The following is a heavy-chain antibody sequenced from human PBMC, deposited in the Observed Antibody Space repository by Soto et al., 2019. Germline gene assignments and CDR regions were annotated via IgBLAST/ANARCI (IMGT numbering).Heavy chain of an antibody. CDR1: GFPFSTYE. J-gene: IGHJ4*02. Sequence: EVQLLESGGGLVQPGGSQRLSCAASGFPFSTYEMSWVRQAPGKGLEWVSVIRPSGDNTYYADSVKGRFTISRDNSKNTLYLQMNSLRAEDTALYYCVKGGWLDYWGQGTVVTVSS. D-gene: IGHD2-15*01. V-gene: IGHV3-23*01. CDR3: VKGGWLDY. CDR2: IRPSGDNT.